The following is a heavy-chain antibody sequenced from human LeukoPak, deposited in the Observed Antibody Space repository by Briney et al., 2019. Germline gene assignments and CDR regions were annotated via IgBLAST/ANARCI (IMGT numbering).Heavy chain of an antibody. J-gene: IGHJ4*02. D-gene: IGHD7-27*01. CDR3: ARRPTGDPKFDY. CDR2: IYSSGST. CDR1: GVSISNYF. V-gene: IGHV4-59*08. Sequence: SETLSLTCSVSGVSISNYFWTWIRQPPGKGLDWIGYIYSSGSTYYNPSLKSRVTISVDTSKNRFSLKLSTVTAADTAVYYCARRPTGDPKFDYWGQGTLVTVSS.